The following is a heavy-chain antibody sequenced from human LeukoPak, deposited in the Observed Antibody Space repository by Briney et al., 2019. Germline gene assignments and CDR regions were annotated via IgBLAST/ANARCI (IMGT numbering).Heavy chain of an antibody. V-gene: IGHV1-46*01. Sequence: PPASVKVSCKASGYTFTRHYIHWVRQAPGQGLEWMGIMSPGGGSTSYPQKFQGRATMTRDTSTSTVYMELSSLRSEDTAVYYCARDQVAGTYYFDHWGQGTLITVSS. CDR1: GYTFTRHY. D-gene: IGHD6-19*01. CDR3: ARDQVAGTYYFDH. CDR2: MSPGGGST. J-gene: IGHJ4*02.